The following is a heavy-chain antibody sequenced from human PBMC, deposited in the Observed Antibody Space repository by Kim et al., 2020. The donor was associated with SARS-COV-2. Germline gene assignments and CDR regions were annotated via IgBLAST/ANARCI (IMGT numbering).Heavy chain of an antibody. Sequence: GGPLRLSCTASGFSFSSYAMTWVRQAPGKGLEWVSSITGSGGNTYYADSARGRFTISRDNPKNTLYLQMNSLRDEDTAVYYCAKYASGTYYNVWGQGTLVTVSS. V-gene: IGHV3-23*01. CDR1: GFSFSSYA. CDR3: AKYASGTYYNV. CDR2: ITGSGGNT. D-gene: IGHD3-10*01. J-gene: IGHJ4*02.